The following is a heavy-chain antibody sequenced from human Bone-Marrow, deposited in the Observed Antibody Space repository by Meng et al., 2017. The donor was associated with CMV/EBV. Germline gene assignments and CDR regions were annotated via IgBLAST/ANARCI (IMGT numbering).Heavy chain of an antibody. Sequence: GESLKISCAASGFTFSNAWMSWVRQAPGKGLEWVGRIKSKTDGGTTDYAAPVKGRFTISRDNSKHTLYLQMNSLRAEDTAVYYCAKEGIVGATTGRGYYGMDVWGQGTTVAVSS. V-gene: IGHV3-15*01. CDR2: IKSKTDGGTT. D-gene: IGHD1-26*01. J-gene: IGHJ6*02. CDR1: GFTFSNAW. CDR3: AKEGIVGATTGRGYYGMDV.